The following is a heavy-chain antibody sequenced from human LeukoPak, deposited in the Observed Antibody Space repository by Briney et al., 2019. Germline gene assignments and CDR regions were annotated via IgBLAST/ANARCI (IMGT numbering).Heavy chain of an antibody. CDR2: ISYDGSNK. D-gene: IGHD2-2*02. J-gene: IGHJ4*02. V-gene: IGHV3-30*18. CDR1: GFTFSSYG. Sequence: GGSLRLSCAASGFTFSSYGMHWVRQAPGKGLEWVTVISYDGSNKYYADSVKGRFTISRDNSKNTLYLQMNSLRAEDTAVYYCAKDAKYCSSTSCYTTIDYWGQGTLVTVSS. CDR3: AKDAKYCSSTSCYTTIDY.